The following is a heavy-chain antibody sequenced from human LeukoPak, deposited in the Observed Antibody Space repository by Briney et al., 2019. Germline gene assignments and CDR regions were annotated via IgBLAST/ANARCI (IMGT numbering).Heavy chain of an antibody. J-gene: IGHJ4*02. D-gene: IGHD3-10*01. V-gene: IGHV4-39*01. CDR2: VYYSGST. CDR3: ARAGLETYYGKSYFDY. CDR1: GGSISSYY. Sequence: SETLSLTCTVSGGSISSYYWGWIRQPPGKGLEWIGSVYYSGSTYYNPSLKSRATISVDTSKNQFSLKLSSVTAADTAVYYCARAGLETYYGKSYFDYWGQGTLVTVSA.